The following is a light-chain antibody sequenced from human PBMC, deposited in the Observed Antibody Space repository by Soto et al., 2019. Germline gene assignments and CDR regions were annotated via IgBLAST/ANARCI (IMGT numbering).Light chain of an antibody. Sequence: DLQMTQSPSTLSASVGDRVTITCRASQSVSNWLAWYQQKPENAPKLLIYQTSTLESGVTSRFSGSGSGTEFTLTITSLQPDDFATYYYQQYSSYSLYTFGQGTKLEI. J-gene: IGKJ2*01. CDR1: QSVSNW. CDR3: QQYSSYSLYT. CDR2: QTS. V-gene: IGKV1-5*03.